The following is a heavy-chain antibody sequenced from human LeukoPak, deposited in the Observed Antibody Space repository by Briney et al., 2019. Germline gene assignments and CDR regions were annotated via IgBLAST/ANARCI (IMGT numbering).Heavy chain of an antibody. CDR1: GYTFTGYY. Sequence: AAVKVSCKASGYTFTGYYMHGVRPAPGQGREWMGWINTNSGGTNYAQKFQGRVTMTRDTSISTAYMELSRLRSDDTAVFYCARGYSYASFDYWGQGTLVTVSS. J-gene: IGHJ4*02. CDR2: INTNSGGT. V-gene: IGHV1-2*02. D-gene: IGHD5-18*01. CDR3: ARGYSYASFDY.